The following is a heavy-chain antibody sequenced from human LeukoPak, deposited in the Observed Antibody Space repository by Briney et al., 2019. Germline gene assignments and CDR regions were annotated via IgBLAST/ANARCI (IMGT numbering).Heavy chain of an antibody. CDR1: GFTFSTYS. J-gene: IGHJ4*02. CDR2: ISPDSNYK. CDR3: ARDKRAFSSGSWFFDY. Sequence: GGSLRLSCAASGFTFSTYSMNWLRLAPGKGLEWVSSISPDSNYKYYVDSVKGRFTISRDNAKSSLYLQMNSLRAEDTALYYCARDKRAFSSGSWFFDYWGQGILVTVSS. D-gene: IGHD3-10*01. V-gene: IGHV3-21*04.